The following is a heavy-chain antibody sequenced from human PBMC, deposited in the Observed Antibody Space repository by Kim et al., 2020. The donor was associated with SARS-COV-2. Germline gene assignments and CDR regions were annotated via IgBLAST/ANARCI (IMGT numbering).Heavy chain of an antibody. D-gene: IGHD3-10*01. Sequence: NYNPSLKSRVTISVDTSKNQFSLKLNSVTAADTAVYYCARDRYDSGSSDYWGQGTLVTVSA. V-gene: IGHV4-59*01. CDR3: ARDRYDSGSSDY. J-gene: IGHJ4*02.